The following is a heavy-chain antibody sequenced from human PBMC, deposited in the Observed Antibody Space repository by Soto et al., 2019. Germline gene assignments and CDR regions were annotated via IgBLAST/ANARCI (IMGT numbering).Heavy chain of an antibody. CDR3: AGDAVGYSSGWYVKFDY. V-gene: IGHV1-69*02. J-gene: IGHJ4*02. CDR1: GGTFSSYT. Sequence: SVKVSCKASGGTFSSYTISWVRQAPGQGLEWMGRIIPILGIANYAQKFQGRVTITADKSTSTAYMELSSLRSEDTAVYYCAGDAVGYSSGWYVKFDYCGQGTLVTVYS. D-gene: IGHD6-19*01. CDR2: IIPILGIA.